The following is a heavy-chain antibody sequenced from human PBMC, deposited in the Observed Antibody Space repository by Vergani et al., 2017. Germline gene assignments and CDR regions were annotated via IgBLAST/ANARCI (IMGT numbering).Heavy chain of an antibody. CDR3: ARAYSSRWYED. CDR1: GFTFSSYG. J-gene: IGHJ4*02. CDR2: IWYDGSNK. D-gene: IGHD6-13*01. Sequence: QVQLVESGGGVVQPGRSLRLSCAASGFTFSSYGMHWVRQAPGKGLEWVAVIWYDGSNKYYADSVKGRFTISRDNSKNTLYLQMNSLRAEDTAVYYCARAYSSRWYEDWGQGTLVTVSS. V-gene: IGHV3-33*01.